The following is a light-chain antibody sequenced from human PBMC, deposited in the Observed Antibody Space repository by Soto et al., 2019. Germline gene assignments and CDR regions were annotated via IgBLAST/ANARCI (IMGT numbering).Light chain of an antibody. CDR1: QSVGSSY. Sequence: EIVLTQSPGTLSLSPGERATLSCRASQSVGSSYLAWFQQKPGQAPRLLIYGASNRATGIPDRFSGSGSGTDFTLTIGRLEPEDFAVYYCQQRSNWLFTFGPGTKVDIK. J-gene: IGKJ3*01. V-gene: IGKV3D-20*02. CDR3: QQRSNWLFT. CDR2: GAS.